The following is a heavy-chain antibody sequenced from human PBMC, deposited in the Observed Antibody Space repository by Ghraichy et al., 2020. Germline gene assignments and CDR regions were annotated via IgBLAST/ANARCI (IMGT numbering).Heavy chain of an antibody. CDR1: GFTFSGHW. D-gene: IGHD2-15*01. Sequence: GGSLRLSCAASGFTFSGHWMTWVRQAPGKGLEWVANIKEDGSERNYVDSVKGRFTISRDNTKNSLHLQMNSLRVEDTAVYYCAKHLIRARVVDYWGQGTLVTVSS. J-gene: IGHJ4*02. CDR3: AKHLIRARVVDY. V-gene: IGHV3-7*01. CDR2: IKEDGSER.